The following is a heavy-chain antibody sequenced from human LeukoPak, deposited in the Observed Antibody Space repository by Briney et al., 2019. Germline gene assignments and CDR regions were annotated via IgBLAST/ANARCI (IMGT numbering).Heavy chain of an antibody. J-gene: IGHJ5*02. V-gene: IGHV1-2*02. CDR1: GYTFTGYY. CDR3: AREGKNWFDP. D-gene: IGHD3-10*01. CDR2: INPNSGGT. Sequence: ASVKVPCKASGYTFTGYYMHWVRQAPGQGLEWMGWINPNSGGTNYARKFQGRVTMTRDTSISTAYMELSRLRSDDTAVYYCAREGKNWFDPWGQGTLVTVSS.